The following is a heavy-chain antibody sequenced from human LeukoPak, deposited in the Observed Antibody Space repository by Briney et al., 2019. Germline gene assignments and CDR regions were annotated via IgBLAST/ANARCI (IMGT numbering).Heavy chain of an antibody. CDR3: VVVIATIDY. CDR1: GFTFSGSA. D-gene: IGHD3-22*01. V-gene: IGHV3-73*01. Sequence: GGSLRLSCAASGFTFSGSAMHWVRQASGKGLEWVGRIRSKANSYATAYAVSVKGRFTISRDDSRNMAYLQMNSLKTEDTAVYYCVVVIATIDYWGQGTLVTVSS. CDR2: IRSKANSYAT. J-gene: IGHJ4*02.